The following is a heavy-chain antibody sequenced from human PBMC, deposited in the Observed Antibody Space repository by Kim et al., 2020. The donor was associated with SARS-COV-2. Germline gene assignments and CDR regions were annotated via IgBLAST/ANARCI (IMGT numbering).Heavy chain of an antibody. V-gene: IGHV3-53*01. CDR1: EFSVSSNF. CDR3: ARGLYDYFWSGYQTQYNWYCDL. D-gene: IGHD3-3*01. Sequence: GGSLRLSCAASEFSVSSNFMSWVHQAPGKGLEWVSVIYSGGSTYYADSVKGRFTISRDKSKNTLHLQMNSLRAEDTAVYYCARGLYDYFWSGYQTQYNWYCDLWGRGTLVTVSS. J-gene: IGHJ2*01. CDR2: IYSGGST.